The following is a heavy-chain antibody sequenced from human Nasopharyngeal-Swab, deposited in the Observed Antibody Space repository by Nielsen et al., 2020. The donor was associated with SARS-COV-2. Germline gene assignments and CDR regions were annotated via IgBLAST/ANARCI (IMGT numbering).Heavy chain of an antibody. J-gene: IGHJ4*02. CDR3: ASSGSYLGADY. V-gene: IGHV4-39*07. Sequence: GSLRLSCTVSGGSISSSSYYWGWIRQPPGKGLEWIGSIYYSGSTNYNPSLKSRVTIPVDTSKNQLSLKLSSVTAADTAVYYCASSGSYLGADYWGQGTLVTVSS. D-gene: IGHD1-26*01. CDR1: GGSISSSSYY. CDR2: IYYSGST.